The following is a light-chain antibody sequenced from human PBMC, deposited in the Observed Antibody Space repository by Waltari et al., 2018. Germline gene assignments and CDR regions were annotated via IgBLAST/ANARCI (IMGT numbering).Light chain of an antibody. Sequence: QSALTQPASVSGSPGQSITISCTGTSSDVGGYNYVSWYQQHPGKAPNLMIYEFSNRPSVVAKRFSGSKSGNTASLTISGLQAEDEADYYCSSYTSSSVVFGGGTKLTVL. J-gene: IGLJ2*01. CDR2: EFS. V-gene: IGLV2-14*01. CDR3: SSYTSSSVV. CDR1: SSDVGGYNY.